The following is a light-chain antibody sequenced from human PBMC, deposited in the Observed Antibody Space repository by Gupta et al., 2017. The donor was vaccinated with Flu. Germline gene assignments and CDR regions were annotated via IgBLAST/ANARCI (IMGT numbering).Light chain of an antibody. CDR3: MQGAHWPWA. J-gene: IGKJ1*01. CDR2: LVS. V-gene: IGKV2-30*01. CDR1: QGLVYSDGNTY. Sequence: DVVMTQSPLSLAVTLGQPASISCRSSQGLVYSDGNTYLHWFQQRPGQSPRRLIHLVSYRDSGVPDRFSDSGSGTDFTLKISRVEAEDVGIYYCMQGAHWPWAFGQGTKVEIK.